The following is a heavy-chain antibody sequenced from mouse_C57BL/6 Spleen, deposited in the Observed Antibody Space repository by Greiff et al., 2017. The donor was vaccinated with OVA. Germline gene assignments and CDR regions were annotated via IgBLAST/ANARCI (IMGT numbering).Heavy chain of an antibody. CDR2: IYPRSGNT. D-gene: IGHD1-1*01. CDR3: ARRSYGSSYSYLDV. V-gene: IGHV1-81*01. J-gene: IGHJ1*03. CDR1: GYTFTSYG. Sequence: QVQLQQSGAELARPGASVKLSCKASGYTFTSYGISWVKQRTGQGLEWIGEIYPRSGNTYYNEKFKGKATLTADKSSSTAYMELRSLTSEDSAVYYCARRSYGSSYSYLDVWGKGTTVTVSS.